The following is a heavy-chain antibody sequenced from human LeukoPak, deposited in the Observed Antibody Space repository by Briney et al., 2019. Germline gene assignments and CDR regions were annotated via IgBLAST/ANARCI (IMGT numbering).Heavy chain of an antibody. CDR3: ARHRESGGWPNYFDN. J-gene: IGHJ4*02. CDR1: GGSISSYY. D-gene: IGHD6-19*01. Sequence: SETLSLTCTVSGGSISSYYWSWIRQPPGKGLEWIGYIYYSGSTNYNPSLMSRVTVSVDTSKKQFSLKLSSVTAADTAVYYCARHRESGGWPNYFDNWGQGTLVTVSS. CDR2: IYYSGST. V-gene: IGHV4-59*08.